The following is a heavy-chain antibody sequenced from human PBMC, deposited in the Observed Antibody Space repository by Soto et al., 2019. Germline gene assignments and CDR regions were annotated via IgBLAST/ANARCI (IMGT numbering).Heavy chain of an antibody. Sequence: ASVKVSCKASGYTFTNYGISWMRQAPGQGLEWMGWISAYNGNTNFVQKFQDRVTMTTDTSTSTAYMELRSLRSDDTAVYYCAREGNSGYDFPYYYYGMDVWGQGTTVTVSS. CDR3: AREGNSGYDFPYYYYGMDV. V-gene: IGHV1-18*01. D-gene: IGHD5-12*01. CDR1: GYTFTNYG. J-gene: IGHJ6*02. CDR2: ISAYNGNT.